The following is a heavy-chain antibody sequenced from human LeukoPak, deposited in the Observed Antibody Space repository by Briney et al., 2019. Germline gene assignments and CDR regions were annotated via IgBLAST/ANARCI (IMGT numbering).Heavy chain of an antibody. CDR1: GFTFSSYE. J-gene: IGHJ4*02. CDR2: ISSSGSTI. D-gene: IGHD3-9*01. Sequence: GGSLRLSCAASGFTFSSYEMNWVRQAPGKGLEWVSYISSSGSTIYYADSVKGRFTISRDNAKNSLYLQMNSLRAEDTAVYYCASYDDTLTGSFGYWGQGTLVTVSS. V-gene: IGHV3-48*03. CDR3: ASYDDTLTGSFGY.